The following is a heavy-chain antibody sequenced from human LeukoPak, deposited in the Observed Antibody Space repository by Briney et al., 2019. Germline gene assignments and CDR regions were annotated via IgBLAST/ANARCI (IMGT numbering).Heavy chain of an antibody. CDR2: IKQDGSEE. J-gene: IGHJ3*02. D-gene: IGHD2-15*01. CDR1: GLLIIDYW. CDR3: TRGLPCEDAFDI. Sequence: GGSLRLSCAASGLLIIDYWMSWVRQAPGKGLQWAANIKQDGSEENYVDSVKGRFTISRDNAKNSVYLQMNSLRAEDTAVYFCTRGLPCEDAFDIWGQGTEVTVSS. V-gene: IGHV3-7*01.